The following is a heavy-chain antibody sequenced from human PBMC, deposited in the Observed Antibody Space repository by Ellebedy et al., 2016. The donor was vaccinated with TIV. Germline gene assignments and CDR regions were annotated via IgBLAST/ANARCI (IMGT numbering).Heavy chain of an antibody. CDR2: TRNKAHSYTP. D-gene: IGHD3-9*01. CDR1: GFTFSDHY. V-gene: IGHV3-72*01. CDR3: AIGSVLRYFNWLRIERAVDAFDI. Sequence: PRGSLRLSCAASGFTFSDHYMDWVRQAPGKGLEWVGRTRNKAHSYTPEYAASVKGRFTIQRDDSKNSLYLPMNSLKIEDSAVYYCAIGSVLRYFNWLRIERAVDAFDIWGQGTMVTVSS. J-gene: IGHJ3*02.